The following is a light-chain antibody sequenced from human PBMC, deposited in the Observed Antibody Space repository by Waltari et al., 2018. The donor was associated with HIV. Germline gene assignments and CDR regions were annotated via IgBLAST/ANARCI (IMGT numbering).Light chain of an antibody. CDR3: CSYAGSSTYV. CDR1: SSDVGAYNY. Sequence: QSALTQPASVSGSPGQSITISCTGTSSDVGAYNYVSWYQPHPCKAPKLMIYDVTKRPSGYSNRFSGSKSANTASLTISGLQAEDEADYYCCSYAGSSTYVFGSGTKVTVL. V-gene: IGLV2-23*02. J-gene: IGLJ1*01. CDR2: DVT.